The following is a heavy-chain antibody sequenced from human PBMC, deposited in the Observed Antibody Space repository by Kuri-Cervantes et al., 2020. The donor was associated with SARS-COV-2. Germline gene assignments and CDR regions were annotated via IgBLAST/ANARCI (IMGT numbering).Heavy chain of an antibody. CDR2: IIPILGIA. CDR1: GYTFTTYY. V-gene: IGHV1-69*04. D-gene: IGHD3-3*01. CDR3: ARGWIFGVVIPDY. Sequence: SVKVSCKASGYTFTTYYMHWVRQAPGQGLEWMGRIIPILGIANYAQKFQGRVTITADKSTSTAYRELSSLRSEDTAVYYCARGWIFGVVIPDYWGQGTLVTVSS. J-gene: IGHJ4*02.